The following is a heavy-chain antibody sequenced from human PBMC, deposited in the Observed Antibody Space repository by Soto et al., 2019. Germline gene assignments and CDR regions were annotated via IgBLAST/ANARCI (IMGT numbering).Heavy chain of an antibody. J-gene: IGHJ4*02. CDR3: ARSPYSSSFHFDY. D-gene: IGHD6-13*01. V-gene: IGHV3-30-3*01. CDR2: ISYDGSNK. CDR1: GFTFSSYA. Sequence: PGGSLRLSCAASGFTFSSYAMHWVRQAPGKGLEWVAVISYDGSNKYYADSVKGRFTISRDNSKNTLYLQMNSLRAEDTAVYYCARSPYSSSFHFDYWGQGTLVTVSS.